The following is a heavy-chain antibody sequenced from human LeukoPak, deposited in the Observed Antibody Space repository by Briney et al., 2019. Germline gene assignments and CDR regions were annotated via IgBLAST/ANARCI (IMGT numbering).Heavy chain of an antibody. D-gene: IGHD4-11*01. Sequence: GGSLRLSCAASGFTFSSYAMSWVRQAPGKGLEWVSAISGSGGSTYYADSVKGRFTVSRDNSKNTLYLQMNSLRAEDTAVYYCARQQGLQNLNFDYWGQGALVTVSS. J-gene: IGHJ4*02. CDR3: ARQQGLQNLNFDY. V-gene: IGHV3-23*01. CDR1: GFTFSSYA. CDR2: ISGSGGST.